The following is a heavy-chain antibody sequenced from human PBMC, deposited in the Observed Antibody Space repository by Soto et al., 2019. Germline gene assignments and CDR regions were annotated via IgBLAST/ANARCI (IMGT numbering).Heavy chain of an antibody. J-gene: IGHJ6*02. D-gene: IGHD3-9*01. V-gene: IGHV4-59*01. CDR3: AGGLRYFDYHYGMDV. Sequence: LSLTCTVSGGSISSYYWSWIRQPPGKGLEWIGYIYYSGSTNYNPSLKSRVTISVDTSKNQFSLKLSSVTAADTAVYYCAGGLRYFDYHYGMDVWGQGTTVTVSS. CDR1: GGSISSYY. CDR2: IYYSGST.